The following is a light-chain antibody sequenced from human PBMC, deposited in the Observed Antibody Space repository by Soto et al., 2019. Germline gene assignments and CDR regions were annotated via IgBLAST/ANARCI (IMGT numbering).Light chain of an antibody. CDR3: QQYNNWPIT. CDR1: QSITNNY. CDR2: GAS. Sequence: EIFLTQSPGTLSLSQWEIATLSWRASQSITNNYLAWYQQKPGQAPRLLIYGASSRATGIPDRFSGSGSGTDFALTISRLEPEDFAVYYCQQYNNWPITFGQGTRLEIK. J-gene: IGKJ5*01. V-gene: IGKV3-20*01.